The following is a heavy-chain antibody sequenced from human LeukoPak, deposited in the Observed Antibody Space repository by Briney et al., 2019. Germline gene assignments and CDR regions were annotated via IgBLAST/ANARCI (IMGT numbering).Heavy chain of an antibody. J-gene: IGHJ4*02. Sequence: GSLRLSCAASGFTFSSYSMNWVRQAPGKGLEWVSCISSSSSYIFYADSVKGRFTISRDNAKNSLSLQMNSLRAEDTAVYYCARDKGYSGYDFWPSDWGQGTLVTVSS. V-gene: IGHV3-21*01. CDR3: ARDKGYSGYDFWPSD. CDR1: GFTFSSYS. D-gene: IGHD5-12*01. CDR2: ISSSSSYI.